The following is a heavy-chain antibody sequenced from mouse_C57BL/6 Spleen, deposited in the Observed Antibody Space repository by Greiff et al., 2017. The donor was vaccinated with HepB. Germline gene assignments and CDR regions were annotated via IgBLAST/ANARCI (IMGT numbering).Heavy chain of an antibody. D-gene: IGHD2-1*01. J-gene: IGHJ2*01. V-gene: IGHV1-47*01. CDR3: ARRAYGNYVGYFDY. Sequence: LEESGAELVKPGASVKMSCKASGYTFTTYPIEWMKQNHGKSLEWIGNFHPYNDDTKYNEKFKGKATLTVEKSSSTVYLELSRLTSDDSAVYYCARRAYGNYVGYFDYWGQGTTLTVSS. CDR1: GYTFTTYP. CDR2: FHPYNDDT.